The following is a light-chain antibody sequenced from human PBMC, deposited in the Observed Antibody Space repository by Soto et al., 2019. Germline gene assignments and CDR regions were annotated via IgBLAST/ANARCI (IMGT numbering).Light chain of an antibody. CDR1: SSDVGGYNY. V-gene: IGLV2-14*01. CDR3: SSYTSSSTLL. Sequence: QSALTQPASVSGSPGQSITISCTGTSSDVGGYNYVSWYQQHPGKAPKLMIYEVSNRPSGVSNRFSGSKSGNTASLTISGLQAEDEADYYCSSYTSSSTLLFGPGTKLTVL. J-gene: IGLJ1*01. CDR2: EVS.